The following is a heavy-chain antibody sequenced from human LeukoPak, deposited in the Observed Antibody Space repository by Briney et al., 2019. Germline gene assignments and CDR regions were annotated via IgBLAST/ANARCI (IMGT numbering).Heavy chain of an antibody. CDR2: IYYSGST. J-gene: IGHJ3*02. CDR1: GGSISSYY. D-gene: IGHD3-22*01. CDR3: ARDKATYYYDSSGSWAAFDI. Sequence: PSETLSLTCTVSGGSISSYYWSWIRQPAGKGLEWIGYIYYSGSTNYNPSLKSRVTISVDTSKNQFSLKLSSVTAADTAVYYCARDKATYYYDSSGSWAAFDIWGQGTMVTVSS. V-gene: IGHV4-59*01.